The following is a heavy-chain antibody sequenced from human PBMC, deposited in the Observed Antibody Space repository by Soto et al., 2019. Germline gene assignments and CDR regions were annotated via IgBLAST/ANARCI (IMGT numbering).Heavy chain of an antibody. D-gene: IGHD6-19*01. Sequence: GGSLRLSCADSGFTFSSYSMNWVRQAPGKGLEWVSYISSSSSTIYYADYVKGRFTISRDNAKNSLYLQMNSLRAEDTAVYYCATLPGIAVAGTQVSYYYYMDVWGKGTTVTVSS. CDR2: ISSSSSTI. J-gene: IGHJ6*03. CDR1: GFTFSSYS. V-gene: IGHV3-48*01. CDR3: ATLPGIAVAGTQVSYYYYMDV.